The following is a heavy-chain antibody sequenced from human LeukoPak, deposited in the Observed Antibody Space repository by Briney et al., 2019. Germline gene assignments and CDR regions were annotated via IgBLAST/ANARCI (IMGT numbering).Heavy chain of an antibody. D-gene: IGHD2-2*01. CDR3: ARGRWGYCSSTSCYAPFDY. CDR1: GGSFSGYY. Sequence: SETLSLTCAVYGGSFSGYYWSWIRQPPGKGLEWIGEINHSGTTNYNPSLKSRVTIPVDTSKNQFSLKLSSVTAADTAVYYCARGRWGYCSSTSCYAPFDYWGQGTLVTVSS. CDR2: INHSGTT. V-gene: IGHV4-34*01. J-gene: IGHJ4*02.